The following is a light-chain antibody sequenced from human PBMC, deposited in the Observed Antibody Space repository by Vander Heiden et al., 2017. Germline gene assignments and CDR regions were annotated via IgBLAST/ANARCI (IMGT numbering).Light chain of an antibody. V-gene: IGKV1-39*01. J-gene: IGKJ1*01. CDR1: QSISIY. CDR2: GAS. CDR3: QQRYSSPWT. Sequence: DIQMTQSPSSLSASVGDRVTITCRASQSISIYLNWYQQKPGKAPKLLIYGASSLESGVPSRFSGSGSGTDFTLTISSLQPEEIATYYCQQRYSSPWTFGQGTKVEIK.